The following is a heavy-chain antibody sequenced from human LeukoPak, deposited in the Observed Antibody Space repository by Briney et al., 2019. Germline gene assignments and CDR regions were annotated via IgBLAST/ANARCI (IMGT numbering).Heavy chain of an antibody. CDR2: GYYSGST. J-gene: IGHJ4*02. Sequence: PSETLSLTCTVSGGSIKSNYWSWIRQPPGKGLEWIGYGYYSGSTNYNPSLKSRVTISVDTSKNQFSLKLSSVTAADTAVYYCARARYSYGYPGYFDYWGQGTLVTVSS. V-gene: IGHV4-59*08. CDR3: ARARYSYGYPGYFDY. CDR1: GGSIKSNY. D-gene: IGHD5-18*01.